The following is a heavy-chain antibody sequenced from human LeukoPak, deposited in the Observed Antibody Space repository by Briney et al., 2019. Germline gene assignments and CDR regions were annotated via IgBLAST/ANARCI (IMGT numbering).Heavy chain of an antibody. J-gene: IGHJ3*02. V-gene: IGHV3-74*01. CDR1: GFTFSSYW. CDR2: ISSDESST. D-gene: IGHD3-16*01. CDR3: ARFYGGSALDN. Sequence: GGSLRLSCAASGFTFSSYWMHWVRQAPGKGLVWVSRISSDESSTSYADSVKGRFTISRDNAKNTLYLQMNSLRAEDTAVYYCARFYGGSALDNWGQGTMVTVSS.